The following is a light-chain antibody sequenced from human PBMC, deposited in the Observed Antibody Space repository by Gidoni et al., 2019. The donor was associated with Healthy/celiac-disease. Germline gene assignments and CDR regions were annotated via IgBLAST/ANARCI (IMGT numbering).Light chain of an antibody. CDR1: QSISSY. V-gene: IGKV1-39*01. Sequence: DIQITQSPSSLSASVGDRVTITCRASQSISSYLNWYQQKPGKAPKLLIYAASSLQSGVPSRFSGSGSGTEFTLTISSLQSEDFATYYCQQSYSTSCTFGPGTKVDIK. CDR2: AAS. J-gene: IGKJ3*01. CDR3: QQSYSTSCT.